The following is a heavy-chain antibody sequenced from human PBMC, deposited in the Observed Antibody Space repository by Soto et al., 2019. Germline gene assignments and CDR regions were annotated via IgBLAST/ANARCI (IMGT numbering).Heavy chain of an antibody. CDR2: IYHSGST. CDR3: ARGSGRQVYNYYGMDV. D-gene: IGHD3-10*01. V-gene: IGHV4-4*02. J-gene: IGHJ6*02. Sequence: SETLSLTCALSGSSISSSNWWSWVRQSPRKGLEWIGEIYHSGSTNYNPSLKSRVTISVDKSKNQFSLKLSSVTAADTAVYYCARGSGRQVYNYYGMDVWGQGTTVTVSS. CDR1: GSSISSSNW.